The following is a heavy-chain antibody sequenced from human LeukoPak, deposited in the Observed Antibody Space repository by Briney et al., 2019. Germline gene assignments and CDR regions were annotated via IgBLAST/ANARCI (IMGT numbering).Heavy chain of an antibody. CDR2: ISSSGRTT. V-gene: IGHV3-48*03. CDR3: AREGGEGRPFDY. Sequence: GGSLRLSCAASGFTFSSDEMNWVRQVPGKGLEWVSYISSSGRTTYYADSMTGRFTISRENAKNTLYLQMDSLRAEDTAVYYCAREGGEGRPFDYWGQGTLVTVSS. J-gene: IGHJ4*02. CDR1: GFTFSSDE. D-gene: IGHD3-16*01.